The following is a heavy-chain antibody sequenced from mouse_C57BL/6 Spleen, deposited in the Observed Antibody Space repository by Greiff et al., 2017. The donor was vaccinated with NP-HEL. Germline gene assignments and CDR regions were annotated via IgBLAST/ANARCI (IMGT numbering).Heavy chain of an antibody. J-gene: IGHJ2*01. CDR1: GYTFTSYW. CDR3: ARRDYGSSYNFDY. D-gene: IGHD1-1*01. V-gene: IGHV1-69*01. CDR2: IDPSDSYT. Sequence: QVQLKQPGAELVMPGASVKLSCKASGYTFTSYWMHWVKQRPGQGLEWIGEIDPSDSYTNYNQKFKGKSTLTVDKSSSTAYMQLSSLTSEDSAVYYCARRDYGSSYNFDYWGQGTTLTVSS.